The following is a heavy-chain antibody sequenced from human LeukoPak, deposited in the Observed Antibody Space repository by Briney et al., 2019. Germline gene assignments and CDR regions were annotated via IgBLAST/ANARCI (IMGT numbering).Heavy chain of an antibody. V-gene: IGHV3-30*01. Sequence: PGRSLRLSCAASGFTFSSYAMHWVRQAPGNGLEWVAVISYDGSNKYYADSVKGRFTISRDNSKNTLYLQMNSLRAEDTAVYYCARDLYCTNGVGLPLFDYWGQGTLVTVSS. D-gene: IGHD2-8*01. CDR3: ARDLYCTNGVGLPLFDY. CDR1: GFTFSSYA. CDR2: ISYDGSNK. J-gene: IGHJ4*02.